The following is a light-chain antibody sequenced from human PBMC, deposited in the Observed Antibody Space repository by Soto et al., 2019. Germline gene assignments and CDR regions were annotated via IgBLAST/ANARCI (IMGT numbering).Light chain of an antibody. CDR1: QDIRNY. Sequence: DIQMTQSPSSLPASVGDRVTITCRASQDIRNYLNWYQHKPGKAPKLLIYDASSLETRVPSRFSGGGSGTDFTFTISSLQPEDIATYYCQQYDILPITFGQGTRLEIK. J-gene: IGKJ5*01. CDR2: DAS. CDR3: QQYDILPIT. V-gene: IGKV1-33*01.